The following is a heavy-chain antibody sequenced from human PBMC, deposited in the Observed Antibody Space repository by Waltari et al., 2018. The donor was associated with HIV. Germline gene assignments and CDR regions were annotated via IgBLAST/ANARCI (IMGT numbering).Heavy chain of an antibody. V-gene: IGHV3-30-3*01. CDR1: GFTFRSYA. Sequence: QVPLVEPGGGVVRPGRSLSLSCAAFGFTFRSYAIPWVRQDPGKGLGWVAVISYDGSNKYYADSVKGRFTISRDNSKNTLYLQMNSLRAEDTAVYYCARGGYGWLPDGYWGQGTLVTVSS. CDR3: ARGGYGWLPDGY. J-gene: IGHJ4*02. CDR2: ISYDGSNK. D-gene: IGHD5-18*01.